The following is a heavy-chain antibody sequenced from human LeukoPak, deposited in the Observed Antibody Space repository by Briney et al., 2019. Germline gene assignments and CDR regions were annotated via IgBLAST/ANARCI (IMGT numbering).Heavy chain of an antibody. V-gene: IGHV5-51*01. CDR2: IYPGDSDI. Sequence: GESLKISCKASGYSFNTYWIGWVRQMPGKGLEWMGIIYPGDSDIRYSPSFQGQVTISADKSISTAYLQWSSLKASHTAMYYCARDSTFDYWGQGTLVTVSS. CDR1: GYSFNTYW. J-gene: IGHJ4*02. CDR3: ARDSTFDY.